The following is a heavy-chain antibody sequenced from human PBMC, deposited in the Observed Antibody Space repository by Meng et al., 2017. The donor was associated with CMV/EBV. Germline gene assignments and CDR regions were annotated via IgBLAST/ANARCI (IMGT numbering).Heavy chain of an antibody. J-gene: IGHJ4*02. CDR1: GFSLSTSGVG. CDR3: AHGGAAADR. D-gene: IGHD6-13*01. Sequence: LTCNFCGFSLSTSGVGVGWIRQPPGKALEWLALIYWNDDKRYSPSLKSRLTITKDTSKNQVVLTMTNMDPVDTATYYCAHGGAAADRWGQGTLVTVSS. CDR2: IYWNDDK. V-gene: IGHV2-5*01.